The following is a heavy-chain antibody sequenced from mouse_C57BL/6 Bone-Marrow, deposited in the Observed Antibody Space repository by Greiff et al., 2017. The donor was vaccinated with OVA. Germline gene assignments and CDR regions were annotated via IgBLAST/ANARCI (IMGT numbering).Heavy chain of an antibody. V-gene: IGHV1-19*01. Sequence: VQLQQSGPVLVKPGASVKMSCKASGYTFTDYYMNWVKQSHGKSLEWIGVINPYNGGTSYNQKFKGKATLTVDKSSITAYMELNSLTSEDSAVYYCAPIYYGNYDAMDYWGQGTSVTVSS. CDR1: GYTFTDYY. J-gene: IGHJ4*01. CDR3: APIYYGNYDAMDY. D-gene: IGHD2-1*01. CDR2: INPYNGGT.